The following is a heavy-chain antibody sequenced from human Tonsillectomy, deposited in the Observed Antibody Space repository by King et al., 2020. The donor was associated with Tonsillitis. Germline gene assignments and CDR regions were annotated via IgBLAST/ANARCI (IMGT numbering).Heavy chain of an antibody. J-gene: IGHJ4*02. CDR3: ARDVAAAGFLWD. V-gene: IGHV3-53*01. CDR1: GFIVSSNY. D-gene: IGHD6-13*01. Sequence: VQLVESGGGLIQPGGSLRLSCAASGFIVSSNYMSWVRQAPGKGLEWVSVIYSGGSTYYADSVKGRFTISRDNSKNTLYLQMNSLRAADTAVYYCARDVAAAGFLWDWGQGTLVTVSS. CDR2: IYSGGST.